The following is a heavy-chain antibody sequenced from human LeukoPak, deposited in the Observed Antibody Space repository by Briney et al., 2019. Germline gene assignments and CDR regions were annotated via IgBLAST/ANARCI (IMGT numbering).Heavy chain of an antibody. J-gene: IGHJ6*03. CDR1: GYTFTSYD. CDR3: ARRGYSYGMSYYYYYYMDV. D-gene: IGHD5-18*01. Sequence: GASVKVSCKASGYTFTSYDINWVRQATGQGLEWMGWTNPNSGNAGYAQKFLGRVTITTNTAISTAYMELSSLRSEDTAVYYCARRGYSYGMSYYYYYYMDVWGKGTTVTISS. CDR2: TNPNSGNA. V-gene: IGHV1-8*03.